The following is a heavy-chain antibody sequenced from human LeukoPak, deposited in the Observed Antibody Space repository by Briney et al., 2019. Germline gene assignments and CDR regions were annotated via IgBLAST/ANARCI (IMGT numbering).Heavy chain of an antibody. V-gene: IGHV4-4*07. J-gene: IGHJ5*02. CDR3: ARDQVAVAGMAWFDP. Sequence: SETLSLTCTVSGGSISSYYWSWIRQPAGKGLEWIGRIYTSGSTNYNPSLKSRVTISVDTSKNQFSLKLSSVTAADTAVYYCARDQVAVAGMAWFDPWGQGTLVTVSS. D-gene: IGHD6-19*01. CDR1: GGSISSYY. CDR2: IYTSGST.